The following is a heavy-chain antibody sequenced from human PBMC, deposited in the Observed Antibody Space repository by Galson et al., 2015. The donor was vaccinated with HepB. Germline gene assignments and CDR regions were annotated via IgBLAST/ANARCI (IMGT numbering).Heavy chain of an antibody. V-gene: IGHV3-7*05. Sequence: SLRLSCAASRFIFSNYWMNWVRQAPGKRLEWVASINQDGSAEYYVDSVKGRFTISRSRDNTKNLLYLQMNSLRAEDTAVYYCARGHFGSGSYPHFDHWGQGTLVTVSS. D-gene: IGHD3-10*01. J-gene: IGHJ4*02. CDR3: ARGHFGSGSYPHFDH. CDR1: RFIFSNYW. CDR2: INQDGSAE.